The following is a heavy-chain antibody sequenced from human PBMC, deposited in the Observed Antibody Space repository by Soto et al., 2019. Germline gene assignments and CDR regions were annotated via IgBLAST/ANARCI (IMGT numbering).Heavy chain of an antibody. J-gene: IGHJ4*02. CDR3: ARERQYARGVEIAVGTFDT. V-gene: IGHV6-1*01. CDR2: TYYKSTWYH. CDR1: GDSVSSNIAA. D-gene: IGHD3-10*01. Sequence: QIQLQQSGPGLVKPSQTLSLTCAISGDSVSSNIAAWNWIRQSPSRGLEWLGRTYYKSTWYHDYAASVKSRITINPDTSKNQFSLQLNSVSPEDTAVYYCARERQYARGVEIAVGTFDTWGQGTLVTVSS.